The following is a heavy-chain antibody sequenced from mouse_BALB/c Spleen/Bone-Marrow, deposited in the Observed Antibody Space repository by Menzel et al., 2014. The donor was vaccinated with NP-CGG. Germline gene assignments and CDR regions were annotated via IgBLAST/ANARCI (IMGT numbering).Heavy chain of an antibody. D-gene: IGHD3-1*01. Sequence: VQLQQSGAELGMPGASVKMSCKASGYTFTDNWIYWVKQRPGQGLEWIGAIDTSDSYTNYNQKFMGKATLTVDKSSSTAYMQLSSLTSEDSAVYYCARRELGPRWFTYWGQGTLVTVSA. CDR1: GYTFTDNW. CDR3: ARRELGPRWFTY. CDR2: IDTSDSYT. V-gene: IGHV1-69*01. J-gene: IGHJ3*01.